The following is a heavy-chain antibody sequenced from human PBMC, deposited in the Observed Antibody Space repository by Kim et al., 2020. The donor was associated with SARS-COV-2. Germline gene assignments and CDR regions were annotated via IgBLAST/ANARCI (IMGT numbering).Heavy chain of an antibody. CDR2: IVGSGGVT. Sequence: GGSLRLSCVASGFPFAGYNMNWVRQGPGKGLEWVSGIVGSGGVTYYADSVKGRVTVSRDNSKNSLYLHMDSLRADDTAVYYCAKGFGRDRAYWCQGTLVT. V-gene: IGHV3-23*01. J-gene: IGHJ4*02. CDR1: GFPFAGYN. CDR3: AKGFGRDRAY. D-gene: IGHD2-15*01.